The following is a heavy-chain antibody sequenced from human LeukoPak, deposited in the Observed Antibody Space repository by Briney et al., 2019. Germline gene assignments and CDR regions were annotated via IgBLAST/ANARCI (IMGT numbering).Heavy chain of an antibody. V-gene: IGHV3-21*01. D-gene: IGHD1-14*01. Sequence: GGSLRLSCAASGFTFSSYSMNWVRQAPGKGLEWVSSISSSSSYIYYADSVKGRFTISRDNAKKSLYLQVNSLRAEDTAVYYCARVSGHTYSFDYWGQGTLVTVSS. J-gene: IGHJ4*02. CDR1: GFTFSSYS. CDR3: ARVSGHTYSFDY. CDR2: ISSSSSYI.